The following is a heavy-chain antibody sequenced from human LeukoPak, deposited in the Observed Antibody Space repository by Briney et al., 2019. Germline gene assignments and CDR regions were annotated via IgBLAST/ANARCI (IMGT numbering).Heavy chain of an antibody. D-gene: IGHD6-19*01. CDR1: GDSVSSNSAA. V-gene: IGHV6-1*01. Sequence: SQTLSLTCAISGDSVSSNSAAWNWIRQSPSRGLEWLGRTYYRSKWYNDYAVSVKSRITINPDTSENQFSLQLNSVTPEDTAVYYCARGSFAYSSGWYDWFDPWGQGTLVTVSS. CDR3: ARGSFAYSSGWYDWFDP. CDR2: TYYRSKWYN. J-gene: IGHJ5*02.